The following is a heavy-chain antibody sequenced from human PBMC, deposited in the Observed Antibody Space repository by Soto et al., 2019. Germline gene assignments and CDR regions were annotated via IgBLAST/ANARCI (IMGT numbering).Heavy chain of an antibody. CDR1: GYSFTSYC. J-gene: IGHJ3*02. Sequence: PGESLKISCKGSGYSFTSYCIGWVRQMPGKGLECMGIIYPGDSDTRYSPSFQGQVTISADKSISTAYLQWSSLKASDTAMYYCARLGWDYYDSSGGTYHAFDIWGQGTMVTVSS. CDR3: ARLGWDYYDSSGGTYHAFDI. D-gene: IGHD3-22*01. CDR2: IYPGDSDT. V-gene: IGHV5-51*01.